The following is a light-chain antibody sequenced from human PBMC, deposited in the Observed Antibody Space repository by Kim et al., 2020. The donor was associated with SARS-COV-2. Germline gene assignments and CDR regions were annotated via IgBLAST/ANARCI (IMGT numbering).Light chain of an antibody. J-gene: IGLJ2*01. Sequence: SSELTQDPAVSMALGQTVRITCQGDSLRIYYASWYQQKPGQAPVLVIYGKNNRPSGIPDRFSGSSSGNTASLTITGAQADDESDYYCKSRDSSGNVVFGGGTKLTVL. V-gene: IGLV3-19*01. CDR2: GKN. CDR3: KSRDSSGNVV. CDR1: SLRIYY.